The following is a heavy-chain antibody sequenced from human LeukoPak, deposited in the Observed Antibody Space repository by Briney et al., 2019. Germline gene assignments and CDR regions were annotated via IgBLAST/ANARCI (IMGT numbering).Heavy chain of an antibody. J-gene: IGHJ3*02. V-gene: IGHV3-20*04. CDR2: INWNGGST. CDR1: GFIFYNYG. CDR3: ASRTWGISTFDI. D-gene: IGHD7-27*01. Sequence: PGGSLRLSCAASGFIFYNYGMNWVRQDPGEGLEWVSGINWNGGSTAYADSVKGRFTISRDNAKNSLFPQMNSLRAEDTALYYCASRTWGISTFDIWGQGTMVTVSS.